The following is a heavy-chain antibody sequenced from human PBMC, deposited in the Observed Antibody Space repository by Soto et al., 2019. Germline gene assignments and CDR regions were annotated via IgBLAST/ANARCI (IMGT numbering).Heavy chain of an antibody. V-gene: IGHV4-30-4*02. Sequence: SDTLSLTCTVSGVSIGIDDYYWIGFLHPPEKGLEWIGYIYYSGIAYYTPSLQSQLSISIYTSENQFFLKLTSVTATDTAVYFCSSCAALNAYYHYYGMDHCDQRSTVTVSS. CDR1: GVSIGIDDYY. J-gene: IGHJ6*02. CDR2: IYYSGIA. CDR3: SSCAALNAYYHYYGMDH. D-gene: IGHD6-25*01.